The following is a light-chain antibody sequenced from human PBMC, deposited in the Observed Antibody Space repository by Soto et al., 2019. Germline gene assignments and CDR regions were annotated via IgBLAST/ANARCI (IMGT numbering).Light chain of an antibody. J-gene: IGKJ1*01. V-gene: IGKV3-20*01. CDR2: GAS. Sequence: EIVLTQSPGTLSLSPGERATLSCRASQSVSSSYLAWYQQKPGQAPRLLIYGASIRATGIPDRFSGSGSGTEFTLTISSLQSEDFAVYYCQQYNNWPRTFGQGTKVDIK. CDR1: QSVSSSY. CDR3: QQYNNWPRT.